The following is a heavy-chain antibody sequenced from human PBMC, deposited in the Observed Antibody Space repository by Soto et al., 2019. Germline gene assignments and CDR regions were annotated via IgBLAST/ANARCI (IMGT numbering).Heavy chain of an antibody. Sequence: QITLKESGPTLVKPTQTLTLTCTFSGFSLSTSGVGVGWIRQPPGKALEWLALIYWNDDKRYSPSLKSRLTITQDTSKNQVVLTMTNMDPVDTATYYCAHRPYGSGSYPGSYFDYWGQGTLVTVSS. D-gene: IGHD3-10*01. CDR1: GFSLSTSGVG. CDR3: AHRPYGSGSYPGSYFDY. CDR2: IYWNDDK. V-gene: IGHV2-5*01. J-gene: IGHJ4*02.